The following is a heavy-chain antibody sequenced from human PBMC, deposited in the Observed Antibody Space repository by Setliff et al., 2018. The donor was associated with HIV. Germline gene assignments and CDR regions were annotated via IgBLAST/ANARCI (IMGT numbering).Heavy chain of an antibody. D-gene: IGHD6-6*01. CDR3: AREVYSSSSGGGAFDV. Sequence: SETLSLTCAVYGGSFSGYYWSWIRQPPGKGLEWIGEINHSGSTNYNPSLKSRVTISVDKSKNQFSLKLSSVTAADTAVYYCAREVYSSSSGGGAFDVWGQGTMVTVSS. CDR2: INHSGST. V-gene: IGHV4-34*01. CDR1: GGSFSGYY. J-gene: IGHJ3*01.